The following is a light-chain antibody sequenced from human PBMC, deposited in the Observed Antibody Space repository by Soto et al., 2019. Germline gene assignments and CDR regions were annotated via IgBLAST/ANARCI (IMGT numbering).Light chain of an antibody. V-gene: IGKV3-15*01. CDR1: QSVSSN. CDR3: QQYNTWPPWT. Sequence: EIVVTQSPATLSVSPGERATLSCRASQSVSSNLAWYQQKPGQAPRLLIYGASTRATGIPARFSGSGSGTEFTLTISSLQSEDFALYYCQQYNTWPPWTFGQGTKVEIK. CDR2: GAS. J-gene: IGKJ1*01.